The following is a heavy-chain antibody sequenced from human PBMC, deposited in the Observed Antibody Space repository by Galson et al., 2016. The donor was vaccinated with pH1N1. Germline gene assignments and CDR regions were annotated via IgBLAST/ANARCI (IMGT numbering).Heavy chain of an antibody. Sequence: TLSLPCSVSGDSMTSGFYYWGWIRQPAGKGLEYIGYIYTSGSTNYNPSLKSRLTISVDTSTNQVSLTLSSVTAADTAVYYCARGRIDSAGSGSYYSNYYYGMAVWGRGTTVTVSS. J-gene: IGHJ6*02. V-gene: IGHV4-61*09. CDR3: ARGRIDSAGSGSYYSNYYYGMAV. CDR2: IYTSGST. D-gene: IGHD3-10*01. CDR1: GDSMTSGFYY.